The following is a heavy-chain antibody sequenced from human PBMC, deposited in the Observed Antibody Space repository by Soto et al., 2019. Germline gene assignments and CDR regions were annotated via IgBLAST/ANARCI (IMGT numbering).Heavy chain of an antibody. J-gene: IGHJ6*02. CDR3: ARDRIAAAGTWEVYYYGRAV. V-gene: IGHV1-69*13. CDR1: GGTFSSYA. D-gene: IGHD6-13*01. Sequence: SVKVSCKASGGTFSSYAISWVRQAPGQGLEWMGGIIPIFGTANYAQKFQGRVTITADESTSTAYMELSSLRSEDTAVYYWARDRIAAAGTWEVYYYGRAVWGQGPTVPVSS. CDR2: IIPIFGTA.